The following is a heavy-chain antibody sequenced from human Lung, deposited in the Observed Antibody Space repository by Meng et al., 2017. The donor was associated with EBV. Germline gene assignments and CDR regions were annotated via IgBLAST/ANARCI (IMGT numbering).Heavy chain of an antibody. D-gene: IGHD6-19*01. V-gene: IGHV4-31*03. CDR3: ARLRLVWMFDY. CDR2: IYYSGST. CDR1: GGSFDRGAYY. J-gene: IGHJ4*02. Sequence: QVPLNAPRPGLVNPSQPLSLRCTFCGGSFDRGAYYWSGNRQRPGKGLEWIGYIYYSGSTFYTPSLKSRATLSVDTSKNQFSLKLNSVTAADTAVYYCARLRLVWMFDYWGQGALVTVSS.